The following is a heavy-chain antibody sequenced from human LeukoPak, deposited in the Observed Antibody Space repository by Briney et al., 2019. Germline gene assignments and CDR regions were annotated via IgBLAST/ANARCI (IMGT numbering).Heavy chain of an antibody. CDR2: IIPIFGTA. CDR3: TSGEDMVRGVSVWFDP. Sequence: SVKVSCKASGYTFTGYYMHWVRQAPGQGLGWMGGIIPIFGTANYAQKFQGRVTITADKSTSTAYMELSSLRSEDTAVYYCTSGEDMVRGVSVWFDPWGQGTLVTVSS. V-gene: IGHV1-69*06. CDR1: GYTFTGYY. D-gene: IGHD3-10*01. J-gene: IGHJ5*02.